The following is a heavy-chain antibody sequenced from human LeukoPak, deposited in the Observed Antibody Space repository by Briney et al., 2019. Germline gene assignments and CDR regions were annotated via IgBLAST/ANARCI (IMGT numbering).Heavy chain of an antibody. D-gene: IGHD1-26*01. CDR1: GGTFSSYA. CDR2: IIPIFGTA. CDR3: ARVGATYYYYYYGMDV. Sequence: SVKVSCKASGGTFSSYAISWVRQAPGQGLEWMGGIIPIFGTANYAQKFQGRVTITADESTSTAYMELSSPRSEDTAVYYCARVGATYYYYYYGMDVWGQGTTVTVSS. V-gene: IGHV1-69*13. J-gene: IGHJ6*02.